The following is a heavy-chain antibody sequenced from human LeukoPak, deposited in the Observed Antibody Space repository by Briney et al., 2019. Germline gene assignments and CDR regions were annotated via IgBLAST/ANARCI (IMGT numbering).Heavy chain of an antibody. V-gene: IGHV1-46*01. CDR1: GYTFTSYY. J-gene: IGHJ4*02. Sequence: ASVKVSCKASGYTFTSYYMHWVRQAPGQGLEWMGIINPSGGSTSYAQKFQGRVTMTRDTSTSTVYMELSSLRSEDTAVYYCARGMLGCSGGSCYVKPYYFDYWGQGTLVTVSS. D-gene: IGHD2-15*01. CDR3: ARGMLGCSGGSCYVKPYYFDY. CDR2: INPSGGST.